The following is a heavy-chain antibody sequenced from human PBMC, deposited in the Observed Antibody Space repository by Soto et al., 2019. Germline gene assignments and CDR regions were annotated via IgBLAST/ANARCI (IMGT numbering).Heavy chain of an antibody. CDR3: ARASNMVRGPIVPYGFDP. CDR1: GGSISSGGYY. CDR2: IYYSGST. V-gene: IGHV4-31*03. Sequence: PSETLCLTCTVSGGSISSGGYYWSWIRQHPGKGLEWIGYIYYSGSTYYNPSLKSRVTISVDTSKNQFSLKLSSVTAADTAVYYCARASNMVRGPIVPYGFDPWGQGTLVTVSS. D-gene: IGHD3-10*01. J-gene: IGHJ5*02.